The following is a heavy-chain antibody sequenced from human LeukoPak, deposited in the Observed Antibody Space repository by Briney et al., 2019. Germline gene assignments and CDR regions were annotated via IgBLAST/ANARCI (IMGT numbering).Heavy chain of an antibody. D-gene: IGHD6-19*01. CDR1: GFTVSSNY. CDR3: AREHPSSGWYRNYFDY. V-gene: IGHV3-53*01. J-gene: IGHJ4*02. CDR2: IYSGGST. Sequence: GGSLRLSCAASGFTVSSNYMSWVRQAPGKGLEWVSVIYSGGSTYYADSVKGRFTISRDNSKNTLYLQMNSLRAEDTAVYYCAREHPSSGWYRNYFDYWGQGTLVTVSS.